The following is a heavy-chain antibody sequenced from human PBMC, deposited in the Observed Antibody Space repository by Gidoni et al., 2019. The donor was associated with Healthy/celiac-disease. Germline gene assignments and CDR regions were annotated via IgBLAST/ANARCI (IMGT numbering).Heavy chain of an antibody. J-gene: IGHJ4*02. V-gene: IGHV4-34*01. CDR2: INHSGST. CDR1: RGSFSGYY. Sequence: QVQLQQWGAGLLKPSETLSLTCAVYRGSFSGYYWRWIRQPPGKGLEWIGEINHSGSTNYNPSLKSRVTISVDTSKNQFSLKLSSVTAADTAVYYCARGGGLYGSGSYPGYWGQGTLVTVSS. CDR3: ARGGGLYGSGSYPGY. D-gene: IGHD3-10*01.